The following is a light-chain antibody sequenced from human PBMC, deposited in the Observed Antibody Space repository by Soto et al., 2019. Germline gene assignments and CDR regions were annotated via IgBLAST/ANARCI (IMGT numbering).Light chain of an antibody. J-gene: IGKJ4*01. V-gene: IGKV1-9*01. CDR2: AAS. Sequence: DIPLTQSPSFLSASVEDRVTITCRASQGISSYLAWYQQKPGKAPKLLIYAASTLQSGVPSRFSGSGSGTEFTLTISILQPEDVATYYCQQLNIYPLTFGGGTKVEIK. CDR1: QGISSY. CDR3: QQLNIYPLT.